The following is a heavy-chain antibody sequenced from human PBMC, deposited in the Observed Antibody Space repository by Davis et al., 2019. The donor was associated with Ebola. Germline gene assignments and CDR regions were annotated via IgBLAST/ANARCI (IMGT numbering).Heavy chain of an antibody. V-gene: IGHV5-51*01. Sequence: GESLKISCKGSGYSFTNYWIGWVRQMPGKGLEWMGIIHPGDSDTRYSPSFQGQVSISVDKSISMAYLQWSSLKASDTAMYYCARHRPMSLGYRYFDFWGQGTLVTVSS. CDR2: IHPGDSDT. D-gene: IGHD5-12*01. J-gene: IGHJ4*02. CDR1: GYSFTNYW. CDR3: ARHRPMSLGYRYFDF.